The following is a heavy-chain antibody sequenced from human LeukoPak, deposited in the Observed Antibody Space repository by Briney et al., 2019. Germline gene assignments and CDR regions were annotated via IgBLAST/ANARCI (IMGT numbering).Heavy chain of an antibody. Sequence: SETLSLTCAVYGGSFSGYYWSWIRQPPGKGLEWIGEINHSGSTNYNPSLKSRVTISVDTSKNQFSLKLSSVTAADTAVYYCARVRATNYYDSSGYYLLDYWGQGTLVTVSS. V-gene: IGHV4-34*01. J-gene: IGHJ4*02. CDR2: INHSGST. CDR3: ARVRATNYYDSSGYYLLDY. CDR1: GGSFSGYY. D-gene: IGHD3-22*01.